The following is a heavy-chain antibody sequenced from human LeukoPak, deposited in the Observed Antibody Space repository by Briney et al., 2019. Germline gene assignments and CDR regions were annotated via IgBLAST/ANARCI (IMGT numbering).Heavy chain of an antibody. J-gene: IGHJ5*02. CDR2: IYYSGST. CDR3: ARHGTGYSLRNPFDP. CDR1: GGSFSGYY. D-gene: IGHD2-15*01. V-gene: IGHV4-39*01. Sequence: SETLSLTCAVYGGSFSGYYWGWIRQPPGKGLEWIGSIYYSGSTYYNPSLKSRVTISVDTSKNQFSLKLSSVTAADTAMYYCARHGTGYSLRNPFDPWGQGTLVTVSS.